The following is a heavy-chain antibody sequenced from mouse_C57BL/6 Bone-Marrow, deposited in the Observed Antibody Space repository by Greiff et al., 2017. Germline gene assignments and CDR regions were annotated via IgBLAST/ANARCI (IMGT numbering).Heavy chain of an antibody. Sequence: QVQLQQPGAELVKPGASVKLSCKASGYTFTSYWMQWVKQRPGQGLEWIGEIDPSDSYTNYNQKFKGKATLTVDTSSSTAYMQLSSLTSEDSAVYYCARDGSFDVWGTGTTVTVAS. J-gene: IGHJ1*03. CDR2: IDPSDSYT. D-gene: IGHD1-1*01. V-gene: IGHV1-50*01. CDR3: ARDGSFDV. CDR1: GYTFTSYW.